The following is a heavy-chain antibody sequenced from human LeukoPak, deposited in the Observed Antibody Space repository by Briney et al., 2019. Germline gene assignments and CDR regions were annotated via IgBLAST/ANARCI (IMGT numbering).Heavy chain of an antibody. D-gene: IGHD4-17*01. Sequence: GASLKISCKGSGYSFTSYWIGWVRQMPGKGLEWMGIIYPGDSDTRYSPSFQGQVTISADKSISTAYLQWSSLKASDTAMYYCARQEEDYGDYGGFDYWGQGTLVTVSS. J-gene: IGHJ4*02. V-gene: IGHV5-51*01. CDR2: IYPGDSDT. CDR1: GYSFTSYW. CDR3: ARQEEDYGDYGGFDY.